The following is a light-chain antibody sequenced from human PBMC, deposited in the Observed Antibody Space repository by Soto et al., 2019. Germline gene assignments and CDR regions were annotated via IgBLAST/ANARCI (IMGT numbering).Light chain of an antibody. V-gene: IGLV2-14*01. J-gene: IGLJ3*02. CDR1: SSDVGGYNY. CDR2: EVT. CDR3: SSYTNSDTWV. Sequence: QSALTQPASVSGSPGQSITISCTGTSSDVGGYNYVSWYQQHPGKVPKLTIYEVTNRPSGISSRFSGSKSGNTASLTISGLQAEDEADYYCSSYTNSDTWVFGGGTKLTVL.